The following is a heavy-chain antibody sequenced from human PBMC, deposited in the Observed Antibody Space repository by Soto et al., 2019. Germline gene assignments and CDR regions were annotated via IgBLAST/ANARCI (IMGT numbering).Heavy chain of an antibody. Sequence: ASVKVSCKASGFTFTSSAVQWVRQARGQRLERIGWIVVGSGNTNYAQKFQERVTITRDMSTSTAYMELSSLRSEDTAVYYCAAAYYDSSGYHPDFQHWGQGTLVTVSS. CDR1: GFTFTSSA. CDR2: IVVGSGNT. D-gene: IGHD3-22*01. V-gene: IGHV1-58*01. CDR3: AAAYYDSSGYHPDFQH. J-gene: IGHJ1*01.